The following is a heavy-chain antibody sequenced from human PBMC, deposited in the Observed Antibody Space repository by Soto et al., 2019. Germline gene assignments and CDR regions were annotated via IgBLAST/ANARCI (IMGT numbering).Heavy chain of an antibody. CDR3: ARLAWGGLEAFDI. V-gene: IGHV4-39*01. CDR2: IYYSGST. D-gene: IGHD3-16*01. J-gene: IGHJ3*02. CDR1: GGSISSSSYY. Sequence: QLQLQESGPGLVKPSETLSLTCTVSGGSISSSSYYWGWIRQPPGKGLEWIGSIYYSGSTYYNPSLKSRVTIAVDTSKNPFSLKLSAVPAADTAVYYCARLAWGGLEAFDIWGQGTMVTVSS.